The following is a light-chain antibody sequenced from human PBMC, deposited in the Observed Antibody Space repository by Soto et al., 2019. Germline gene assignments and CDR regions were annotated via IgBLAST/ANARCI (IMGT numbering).Light chain of an antibody. CDR3: SSFTRSSTYV. V-gene: IGLV2-14*01. CDR2: DVN. CDR1: SSDVGAYNF. Sequence: QSALTQPASVSGSPGQSITISCTGTSSDVGAYNFVSWYQQYPGKAPKVMIYDVNNRPSGVSNRFSGSKSGNTASLTISGLHAEDEADYYCSSFTRSSTYVFGSGTKLTVL. J-gene: IGLJ1*01.